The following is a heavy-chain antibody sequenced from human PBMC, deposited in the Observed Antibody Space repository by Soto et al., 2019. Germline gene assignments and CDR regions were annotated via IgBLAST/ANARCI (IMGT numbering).Heavy chain of an antibody. Sequence: GGSLRLSCAASGFTFSSYSMNWVPQAPGKGLEWVSSISSSSSYIYHADSVKGRFTISRDNAKNSLYLQMNSLRAEDTAVYYCATKTPAIAFDIWGQGTMVTVSS. CDR1: GFTFSSYS. CDR3: ATKTPAIAFDI. CDR2: ISSSSSYI. J-gene: IGHJ3*02. V-gene: IGHV3-21*01. D-gene: IGHD3-9*01.